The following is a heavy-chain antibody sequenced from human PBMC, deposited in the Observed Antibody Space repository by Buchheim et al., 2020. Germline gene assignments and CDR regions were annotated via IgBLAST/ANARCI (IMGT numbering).Heavy chain of an antibody. V-gene: IGHV4-30-2*01. CDR1: GGSISSGGYS. CDR2: IYHSGST. CDR3: ARDWRGWFDP. D-gene: IGHD3-3*01. Sequence: QLPLPESGSGLVKPSQTLSLTCAVSGGSISSGGYSWSWIRQPPGKGLEWIGYIYHSGSTYYNPSLKSRVTISVDRSKNQFSLKLSSVTAADTAVYYCARDWRGWFDPWGQGTL. J-gene: IGHJ5*02.